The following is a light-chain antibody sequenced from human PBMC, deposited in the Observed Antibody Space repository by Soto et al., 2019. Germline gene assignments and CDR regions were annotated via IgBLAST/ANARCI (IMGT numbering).Light chain of an antibody. CDR2: DAS. Sequence: EIVLTQSPDTLSLSPGERATLSCRASQSVGNNFLAWYQQKPGQAPTLLIYDASSRASGLPDRFSGSGSGTDFTLTIRRLEPEDFAVYYCQQYGSSGTFGQGTKVDIK. J-gene: IGKJ1*01. V-gene: IGKV3-20*01. CDR1: QSVGNNF. CDR3: QQYGSSGT.